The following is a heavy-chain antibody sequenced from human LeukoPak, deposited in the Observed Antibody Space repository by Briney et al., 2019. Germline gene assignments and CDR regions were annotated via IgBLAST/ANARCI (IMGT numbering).Heavy chain of an antibody. CDR2: FYYSWST. D-gene: IGHD2-21*01. J-gene: IGHJ5*02. Sequence: SETLSLTCTVSGGSISTYYWTWLRQPPGKGLEWIGYFYYSWSTNYNPSLKSRVTISVDTSKNQFSLKLTSLTAADTAVYYCAKGGKGFPLGLRFDPWGQGTLVSVSS. CDR1: GGSISTYY. V-gene: IGHV4-59*01. CDR3: AKGGKGFPLGLRFDP.